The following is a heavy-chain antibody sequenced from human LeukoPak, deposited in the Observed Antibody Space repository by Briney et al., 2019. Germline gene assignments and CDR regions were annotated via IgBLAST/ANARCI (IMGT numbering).Heavy chain of an antibody. CDR2: IRSKDYGGTT. CDR1: GFSFGDFT. CDR3: TRGRGVILY. Sequence: GGSLRLSCTASGFSFGDFTMSWIRQAPGKGLEWVGFIRSKDYGGTTEYAASVKGRFTISRDDSKSIAYLQMNSLKTEDTAVYYCTRGRGVILYWGQGTLVTVSS. V-gene: IGHV3-49*03. J-gene: IGHJ4*02. D-gene: IGHD3-10*01.